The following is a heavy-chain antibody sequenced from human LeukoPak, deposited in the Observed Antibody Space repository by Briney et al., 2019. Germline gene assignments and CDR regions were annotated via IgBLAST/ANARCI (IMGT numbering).Heavy chain of an antibody. D-gene: IGHD6-13*01. J-gene: IGHJ4*02. CDR3: ARVRYSSSWYDY. CDR1: GYTFTCYY. CDR2: INPSGSST. Sequence: ASVKVSYKASGYTFTCYYMNWMRQAPGQGLERMGIINPSGSSTSYAQKFQGRVTMTRDTSTSTVYMELSSLRSEDTAVYYCARVRYSSSWYDYWGQGTLVTVSS. V-gene: IGHV1-46*01.